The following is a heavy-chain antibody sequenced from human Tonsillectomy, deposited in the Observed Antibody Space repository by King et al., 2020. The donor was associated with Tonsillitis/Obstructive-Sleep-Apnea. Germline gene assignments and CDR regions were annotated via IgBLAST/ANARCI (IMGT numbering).Heavy chain of an antibody. Sequence: VQLQESGPGLVKPSQTLSLTCTVSGGSISSGGYYWSWIRQHPGKGLEWIGYIYHSGSTPYNPSLKSRVTMSIDTSKNQFSLKLSSVTAADTAMYFCAKSVSIAYYYVEGWYFDLWGRGTLVSVSS. D-gene: IGHD3-22*01. V-gene: IGHV4-31*03. CDR3: AKSVSIAYYYVEGWYFDL. J-gene: IGHJ2*01. CDR1: GGSISSGGYY. CDR2: IYHSGST.